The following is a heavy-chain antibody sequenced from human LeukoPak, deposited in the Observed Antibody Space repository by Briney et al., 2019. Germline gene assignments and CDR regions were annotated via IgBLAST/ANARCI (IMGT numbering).Heavy chain of an antibody. D-gene: IGHD2-2*01. Sequence: PSETLTLTCAVYGGSSSGYYWSWIRQPPGKGLEWIGEINHSGSTNYNPSLKSRVTISVDTSKNQFSLKLSSVTAADTAVYYCARGRPDIVVVPAARRDNWFDPWGQGTLVTVSS. J-gene: IGHJ5*02. CDR1: GGSSSGYY. CDR2: INHSGST. V-gene: IGHV4-34*01. CDR3: ARGRPDIVVVPAARRDNWFDP.